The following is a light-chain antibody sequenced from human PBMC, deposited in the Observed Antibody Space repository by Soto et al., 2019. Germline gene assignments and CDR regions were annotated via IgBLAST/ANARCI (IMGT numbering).Light chain of an antibody. CDR2: GNT. V-gene: IGLV1-40*01. CDR1: SSNIGAVYD. Sequence: QSVLTQPPSVSGAPGQRVTISCTGSSSNIGAVYDVHWYQQLPGRAPKLLIYGNTNRPSGVPDRFSGSKSGTSASLAITGLQAEDEADYYCLSFDSSLSVVFGGGTQLTVL. J-gene: IGLJ2*01. CDR3: LSFDSSLSVV.